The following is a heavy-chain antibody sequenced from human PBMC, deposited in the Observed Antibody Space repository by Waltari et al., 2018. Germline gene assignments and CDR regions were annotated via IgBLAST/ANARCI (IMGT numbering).Heavy chain of an antibody. D-gene: IGHD3-3*01. Sequence: QVQLVQSGAEVKKPGSSLKVSCKASGGTFTNYSIHWVRQAPGLGLEWMGASIPMFGSADFSQNLQGRVTITVDASTTTAYMELSSFSSEDTAVYYCARDSKMKREWLRLHHWGQGTLVTVSS. J-gene: IGHJ5*02. CDR1: GGTFTNYS. CDR3: ARDSKMKREWLRLHH. CDR2: SIPMFGSA. V-gene: IGHV1-69*01.